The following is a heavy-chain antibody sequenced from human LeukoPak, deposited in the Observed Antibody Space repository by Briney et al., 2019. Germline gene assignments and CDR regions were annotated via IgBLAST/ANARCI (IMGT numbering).Heavy chain of an antibody. CDR2: IKDDGSRK. V-gene: IGHV3-7*01. D-gene: IGHD3-22*01. J-gene: IGHJ4*02. Sequence: PGGSLRLSCAASGFSLSGYWMTWVRQAPGKGLEWVANIKDDGSRKHDVDSARGRFTISRDNAKNSLYLDINSLRAEDTAVYYCARECIDGYYESSGYDLWGQGTLVTVSS. CDR1: GFSLSGYW. CDR3: ARECIDGYYESSGYDL.